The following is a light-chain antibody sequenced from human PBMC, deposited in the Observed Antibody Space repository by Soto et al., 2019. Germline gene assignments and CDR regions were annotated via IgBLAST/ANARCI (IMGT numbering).Light chain of an antibody. J-gene: IGKJ5*01. CDR1: QSVSSY. CDR2: DAS. Sequence: EIVMTQSPATMSVYQGARATLCCRPRQSVSSYLAWYQQKPGQAPRLLIYDASNRATGIPARFGGSGSGTDFTLTSSSLEPEDFAVYYCQQRTNWPITFGQGTRLEIK. V-gene: IGKV3-11*01. CDR3: QQRTNWPIT.